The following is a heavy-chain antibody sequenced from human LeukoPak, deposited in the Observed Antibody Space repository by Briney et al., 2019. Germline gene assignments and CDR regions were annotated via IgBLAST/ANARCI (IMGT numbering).Heavy chain of an antibody. CDR2: IYYTGST. CDR1: GASLRSYY. D-gene: IGHD5-24*01. Sequence: SETLSLTCTVPGASLRSYYWTWMRQPPGKGLEWIGYIYYTGSTQYNPSLKSRVAISVDTSKSQFSLKLSSVTAADTAVYYCARRKDDYNADAFDIWGQGTMVIVSS. J-gene: IGHJ3*02. CDR3: ARRKDDYNADAFDI. V-gene: IGHV4-59*01.